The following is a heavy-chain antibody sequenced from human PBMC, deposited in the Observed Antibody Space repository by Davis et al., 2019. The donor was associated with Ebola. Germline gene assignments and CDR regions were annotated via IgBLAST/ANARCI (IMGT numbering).Heavy chain of an antibody. V-gene: IGHV3-30-3*01. CDR1: GVTFSDYS. CDR2: MSHDGTNK. J-gene: IGHJ5*02. Sequence: GGSLRLSCAASGVTFSDYSMNWVRQAPGKGLEWVAIMSHDGTNKNYADSVKGRFTISRDNSKNTLYLQINSLRTEDTTVYYCARGWFYDWGQGTLVTVSS. CDR3: ARGWFYD.